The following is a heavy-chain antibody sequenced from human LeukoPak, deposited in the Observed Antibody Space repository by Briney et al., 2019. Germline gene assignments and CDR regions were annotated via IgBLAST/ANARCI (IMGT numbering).Heavy chain of an antibody. CDR1: GYSFTSYW. CDR2: IYPGDSDT. J-gene: IGHJ4*02. V-gene: IGHV5-51*01. D-gene: IGHD6-19*01. Sequence: HGESLKISCKGSGYSFTSYWIGWVRQMPGKGLEWMGIIYPGDSDTRYSPSFQGQATISADKSISTAYLQWSRLKASDTAMYYCARLVEVAGRLDYWGQGTPVIVSS. CDR3: ARLVEVAGRLDY.